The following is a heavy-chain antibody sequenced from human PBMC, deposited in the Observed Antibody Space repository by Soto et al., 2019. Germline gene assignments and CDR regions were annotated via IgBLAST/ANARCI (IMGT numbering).Heavy chain of an antibody. CDR1: GVNISNGGYC. D-gene: IGHD2-15*01. CDR3: ARGYCSCGSCYPVHYYYYGMDV. Sequence: PSLTCTVSGVNISNGGYCRSLNRQHPGKRLERNGYIYYYGSTYYNPSLKSRVTISVDTSKNQFSLKLSSVTAADTAVYYCARGYCSCGSCYPVHYYYYGMDVWGQGTTVTGSS. CDR2: IYYYGST. J-gene: IGHJ6*02. V-gene: IGHV4-31*03.